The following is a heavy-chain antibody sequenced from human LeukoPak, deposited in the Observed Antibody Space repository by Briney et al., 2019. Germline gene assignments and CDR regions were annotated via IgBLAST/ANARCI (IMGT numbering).Heavy chain of an antibody. Sequence: AGGSLRLSCTASGFTFSSNWMTWVRQAPGKGLEWVANIKQDGSEKHYVDSVKGRFTISRDNAKNSPYLQMSSLRAEDTAVYYCARVVYYGSGSHSYYYYYMDVWGKGTTVTVSS. CDR1: GFTFSSNW. CDR3: ARVVYYGSGSHSYYYYYMDV. J-gene: IGHJ6*03. V-gene: IGHV3-7*01. CDR2: IKQDGSEK. D-gene: IGHD3-10*01.